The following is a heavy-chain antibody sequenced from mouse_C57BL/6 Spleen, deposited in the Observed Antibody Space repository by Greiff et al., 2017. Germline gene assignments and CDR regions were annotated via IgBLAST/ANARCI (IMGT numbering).Heavy chain of an antibody. J-gene: IGHJ1*03. V-gene: IGHV1-82*01. Sequence: VQLQQSGPELVKPGASVKISCKASGYAFSSSWMNWVKQRPGQGLEWIGRIYPGDGDTNYNGKFKGKATLTADKSSSTAYMQRSSLTSEDSAVYSCPRVSSLLYGYFDVWGTGTTVTGSS. CDR3: PRVSSLLYGYFDV. D-gene: IGHD1-1*01. CDR2: IYPGDGDT. CDR1: GYAFSSSW.